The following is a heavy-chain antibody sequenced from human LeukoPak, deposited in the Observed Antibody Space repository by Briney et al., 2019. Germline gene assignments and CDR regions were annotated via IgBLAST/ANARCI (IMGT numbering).Heavy chain of an antibody. D-gene: IGHD3-16*01. J-gene: IGHJ4*02. V-gene: IGHV1-69*06. CDR3: ARVPPRYGLVEVGDY. Sequence: GASVKVSCKASGGTFSSYAISWVRQAPGQGLEWMGGIIPIFGTANYAQKFQGRVTTTADKSTSTAYMELSRLRSDDTAVYYCARVPPRYGLVEVGDYWGQGTLVTVSS. CDR1: GGTFSSYA. CDR2: IIPIFGTA.